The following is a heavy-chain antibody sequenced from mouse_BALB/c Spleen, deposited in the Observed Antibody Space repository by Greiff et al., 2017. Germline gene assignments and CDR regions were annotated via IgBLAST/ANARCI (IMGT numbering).Heavy chain of an antibody. CDR2: INPSGGYT. J-gene: IGHJ2*01. D-gene: IGHD1-2*01. CDR1: GYTFTSYT. V-gene: IGHV1-4*01. CDR3: ARTGTTAYFDY. Sequence: VQLQQSGAELARPGASVKMSCKASGYTFTSYTMHWVKQRPGQGLEWIGYINPSGGYTNYNQKFKDKATLTADKSSSTAYMQLSSLTSEDSAVYYCARTGTTAYFDYWGQGTTLTVSS.